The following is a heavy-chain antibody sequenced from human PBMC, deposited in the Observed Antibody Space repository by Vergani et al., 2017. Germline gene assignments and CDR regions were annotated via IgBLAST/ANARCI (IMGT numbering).Heavy chain of an antibody. CDR3: ARDQGDFGVVNQNFDY. J-gene: IGHJ4*02. CDR2: ISAYNGNT. CDR1: GYTFTSYG. D-gene: IGHD3-3*01. V-gene: IGHV1-18*01. Sequence: QVQLVQSGAEVKKPGASVKVSCKASGYTFTSYGISWVRQAPGQGLEWMGWISAYNGNTNYAQKLQGRVTMTTDTSTSTAYMELRGLRSDDSAVYYCARDQGDFGVVNQNFDYWGQGTLVTVSS.